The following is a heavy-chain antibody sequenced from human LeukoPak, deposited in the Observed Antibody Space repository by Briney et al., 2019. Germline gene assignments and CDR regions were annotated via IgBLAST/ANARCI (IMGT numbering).Heavy chain of an antibody. CDR1: GLTFSSYS. D-gene: IGHD4-23*01. V-gene: IGHV3-21*01. Sequence: GGSLRLSCVVSGLTFSSYSMTWVRQAPGKGLEWVSSITSRSSYTYYADSVKGRFTISRDNAKNSLYLQMNSLRAEDTAVYYCARVWYGGNRTFDVWGQGTMVTVSS. CDR3: ARVWYGGNRTFDV. J-gene: IGHJ3*01. CDR2: ITSRSSYT.